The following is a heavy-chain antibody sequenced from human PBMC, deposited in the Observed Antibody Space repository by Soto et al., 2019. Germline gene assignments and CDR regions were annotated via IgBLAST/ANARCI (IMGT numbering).Heavy chain of an antibody. CDR2: IIPIFGTA. CDR3: ARNEFGILTGYYNWFDP. CDR1: GGTFSSYA. J-gene: IGHJ5*02. D-gene: IGHD3-9*01. V-gene: IGHV1-69*13. Sequence: SVKVSCKASGGTFSSYAISWVRQAPGQGLGWMGGIIPIFGTANYAQKFQGRVTITADESTSTAYMELSSLRSEDTAVYYCARNEFGILTGYYNWFDPWGQGTMVTVSS.